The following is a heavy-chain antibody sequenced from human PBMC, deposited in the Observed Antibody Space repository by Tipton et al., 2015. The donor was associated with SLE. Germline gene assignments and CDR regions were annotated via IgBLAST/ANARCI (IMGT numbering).Heavy chain of an antibody. D-gene: IGHD5-24*01. J-gene: IGHJ4*02. V-gene: IGHV3-9*01. CDR2: ISWNSGSI. CDR1: GFTFDDYA. Sequence: RSLRLSCAASGFTFDDYAMHWVRQAPGKGLEWVSGISWNSGSIGYADSVKGRFTISRDNAKNSLYLQMNSLRAEDTALYYCAKGREMALDYWGQGTLVTVSS. CDR3: AKGREMALDY.